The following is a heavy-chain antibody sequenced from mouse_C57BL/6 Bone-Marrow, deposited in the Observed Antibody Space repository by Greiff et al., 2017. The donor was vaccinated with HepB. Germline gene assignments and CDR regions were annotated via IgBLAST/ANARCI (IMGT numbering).Heavy chain of an antibody. V-gene: IGHV5-16*01. J-gene: IGHJ1*03. CDR2: INYDGSRT. CDR1: GFTFSDYY. D-gene: IGHD4-1*01. Sequence: EVHLVESGGGLVQPGSSMKLSCTASGFTFSDYYMDWVRQGPEKGLEWVANINYDGSRTYYLDSLKGRFSIPRDNAKNILYLQMSSLKSEDTATYYCAIGGWDVSWYLDVWGKGTKGNLCS. CDR3: AIGGWDVSWYLDV.